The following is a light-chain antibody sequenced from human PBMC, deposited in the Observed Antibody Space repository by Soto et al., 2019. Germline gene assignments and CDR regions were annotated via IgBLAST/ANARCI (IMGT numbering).Light chain of an antibody. J-gene: IGKJ2*01. CDR2: GAS. V-gene: IGKV3-15*01. CDR3: QQYDTWPPMYT. CDR1: QSVSDN. Sequence: EIVMTQSPATLSVSPGGRATLSCRASQSVSDNLAWYQQKPGQPPRLLIYGASTRATGIPARFSGSGSGTEFTLTISSLQSEDFAVYYCQQYDTWPPMYTFGQGTRLDIK.